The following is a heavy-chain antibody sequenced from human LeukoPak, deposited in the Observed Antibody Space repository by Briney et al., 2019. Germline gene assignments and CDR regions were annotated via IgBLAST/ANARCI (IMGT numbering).Heavy chain of an antibody. Sequence: ASVKVSCKASGGTFSSYAISWVRQAPGQGLEWMGWISAYNGNTNYAQKLQGRVTMTTDTSTSTAYMELRSLRSDDTAVYYCARHGMVRGVINWFDPWGQRTLVTVSS. J-gene: IGHJ5*02. CDR2: ISAYNGNT. D-gene: IGHD3-10*01. CDR3: ARHGMVRGVINWFDP. V-gene: IGHV1-18*01. CDR1: GGTFSSYA.